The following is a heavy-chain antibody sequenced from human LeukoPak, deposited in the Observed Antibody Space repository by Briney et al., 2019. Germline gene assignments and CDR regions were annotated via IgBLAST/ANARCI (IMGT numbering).Heavy chain of an antibody. CDR1: GESFSGFY. CDR3: ARVGRSWDFDY. D-gene: IGHD6-13*01. Sequence: SETLSLTCAVYGESFSGFYWSWIRQSPGKGLEWIGEINHGGSTNYNPSLKTRVTISVDTSKNQFSLKLSSVTAADTAVYYCARVGRSWDFDYWGQGTLVTVSS. CDR2: INHGGST. J-gene: IGHJ4*02. V-gene: IGHV4-34*01.